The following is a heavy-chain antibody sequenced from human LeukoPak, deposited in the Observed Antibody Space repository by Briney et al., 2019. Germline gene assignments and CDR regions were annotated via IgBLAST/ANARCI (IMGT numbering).Heavy chain of an antibody. Sequence: GASVKVSCKASGYTFTSYAMNWVRRAPGQGLEWMGWINTNTGNPTYAQGFTGRFVFSLDTSVSTAYLQISSLKAEDTAVYYCARVAVVAATGWYFDLWGRGTLVTVSS. J-gene: IGHJ2*01. V-gene: IGHV7-4-1*02. D-gene: IGHD2-15*01. CDR1: GYTFTSYA. CDR2: INTNTGNP. CDR3: ARVAVVAATGWYFDL.